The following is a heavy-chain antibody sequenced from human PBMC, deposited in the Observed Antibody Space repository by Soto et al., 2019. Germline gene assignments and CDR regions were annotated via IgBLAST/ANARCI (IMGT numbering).Heavy chain of an antibody. CDR3: ARSSNYYDSSGYPFDY. Sequence: QVQLVQSGAEVKKPGASVKVSCKASGYTFTSYGISWVRQAPGLGLEWMGWISAYNGNTNYAQKLQGRVTMTTDTSTSTAYMELRSLRSDDTAVYYCARSSNYYDSSGYPFDYWGQGTLVTVSS. V-gene: IGHV1-18*04. CDR2: ISAYNGNT. CDR1: GYTFTSYG. D-gene: IGHD3-22*01. J-gene: IGHJ4*02.